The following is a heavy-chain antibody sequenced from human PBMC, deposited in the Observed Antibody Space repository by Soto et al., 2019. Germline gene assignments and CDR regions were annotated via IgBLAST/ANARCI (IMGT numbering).Heavy chain of an antibody. CDR3: AINPPADYGDYGDFQH. J-gene: IGHJ1*01. D-gene: IGHD4-17*01. CDR1: GGTFSSYA. CDR2: IIPIFGTA. Sequence: QVQLVQSGAEVKKPGSSVKVSCKASGGTFSSYAISWVRQAPGQGLEWMGGIIPIFGTANYALKFQGRVTITADESTSIAYMELSSLRSEDTAVYYCAINPPADYGDYGDFQHWGQGTLVTVSS. V-gene: IGHV1-69*01.